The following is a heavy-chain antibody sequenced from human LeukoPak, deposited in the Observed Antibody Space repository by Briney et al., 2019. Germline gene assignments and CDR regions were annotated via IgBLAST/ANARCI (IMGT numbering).Heavy chain of an antibody. CDR3: ARDIGGFGSSSWYSYYGMDV. J-gene: IGHJ6*02. CDR2: ISSSSSYI. D-gene: IGHD6-13*01. V-gene: IGHV3-21*01. CDR1: GFTFSSYS. Sequence: PGGSLRLSCAASGFTFSSYSMNWVRQAPGKGLEWVSSISSSSSYIYYADSVKGRSTISRDNAKNSLYLQMNSLRAEDTAVYYCARDIGGFGSSSWYSYYGMDVWGQGTTVTVSS.